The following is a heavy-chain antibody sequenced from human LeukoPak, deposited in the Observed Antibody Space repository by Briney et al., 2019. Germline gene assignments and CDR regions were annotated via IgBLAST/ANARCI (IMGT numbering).Heavy chain of an antibody. CDR1: GGSISSYY. CDR3: ARAGDSKHLVN. CDR2: IYYSGST. D-gene: IGHD3-3*02. J-gene: IGHJ4*02. Sequence: SETLSLTCTASGGSISSYYWSWIRQPPGKGLEWIGYIYYSGSTNYNPSLQSRVTISVDTSKNQFSLNLSSVTAADTAVYYCARAGDSKHLVNWGQGTLVPVSS. V-gene: IGHV4-59*01.